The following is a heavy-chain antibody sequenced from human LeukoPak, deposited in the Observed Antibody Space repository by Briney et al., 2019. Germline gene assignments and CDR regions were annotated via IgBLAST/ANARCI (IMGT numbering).Heavy chain of an antibody. CDR2: IRYDGSNK. CDR3: AKPHYDSSGYLLYYFDY. Sequence: GGSLRLSCAASGFTFSSYAMSWVRQAPGKGLEWVAFIRYDGSNKYYADSVRGRFTISRDNSKNTLYLQMNSLRAEDTAVYYCAKPHYDSSGYLLYYFDYWGQGTLVTVSS. CDR1: GFTFSSYA. D-gene: IGHD3-22*01. J-gene: IGHJ4*02. V-gene: IGHV3-30*02.